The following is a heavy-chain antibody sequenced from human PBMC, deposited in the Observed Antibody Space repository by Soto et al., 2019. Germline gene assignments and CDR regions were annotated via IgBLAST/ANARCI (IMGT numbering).Heavy chain of an antibody. CDR1: GITFSNYA. D-gene: IGHD4-17*01. CDR2: IVSSGGVT. V-gene: IGHV3-23*01. Sequence: EVQLLGSGGGLVQPGGSLRLSCAASGITFSNYAMYWVRLAPGKGLEWVSTIVSSGGVTYYAGSVKGRFTISRDNSKSTVYLQMDSLGAEDTAVYFCASTFPLRYGDPSGFDYWGQGTLVAVSS. J-gene: IGHJ4*02. CDR3: ASTFPLRYGDPSGFDY.